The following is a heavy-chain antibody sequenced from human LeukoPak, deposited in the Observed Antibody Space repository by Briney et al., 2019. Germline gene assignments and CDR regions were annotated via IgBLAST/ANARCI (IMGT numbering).Heavy chain of an antibody. CDR1: GFTFSSYE. V-gene: IGHV3-48*03. J-gene: IGHJ6*02. CDR2: ISSSGSTI. D-gene: IGHD3-3*01. CDR3: ARARPGYYDFWSGYQKYYYYGMDV. Sequence: GGSLRLSCAASGFTFSSYEMNWVRQAPGKGLGWVSYISSSGSTIYYADSVKGRFTISRDNAKNSLYLQMNSLRAEDTAVYYCARARPGYYDFWSGYQKYYYYGMDVWGQGTTVTVSS.